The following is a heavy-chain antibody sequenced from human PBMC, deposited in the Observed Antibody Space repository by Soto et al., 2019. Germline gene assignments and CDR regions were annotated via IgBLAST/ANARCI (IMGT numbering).Heavy chain of an antibody. CDR1: GGSISSYY. Sequence: SETLSLTCTVSGGSISSYYWSWIRQPPGKGLEWIGYIYYSGSTNYNPSLKSRVTISVDTSKNQFSLKLSSVTAADTAVYYCARHVPKDYINDYWGQGTLVTVSS. D-gene: IGHD4-4*01. V-gene: IGHV4-59*08. CDR3: ARHVPKDYINDY. CDR2: IYYSGST. J-gene: IGHJ4*02.